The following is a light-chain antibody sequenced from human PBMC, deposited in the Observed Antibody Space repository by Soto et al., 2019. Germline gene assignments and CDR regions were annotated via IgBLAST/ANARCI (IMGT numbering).Light chain of an antibody. Sequence: QSVLTQPASVSGSPGQSITISCIGTSSDVGAFNYVSWYQHHPGKAPKLIIYDVTDRPSGVSTRFSASKSGNTASLTISGLQAEDEADYYSSSYTTRNTEVFGTGTMVTVL. CDR2: DVT. V-gene: IGLV2-14*03. J-gene: IGLJ1*01. CDR1: SSDVGAFNY. CDR3: SSYTTRNTEV.